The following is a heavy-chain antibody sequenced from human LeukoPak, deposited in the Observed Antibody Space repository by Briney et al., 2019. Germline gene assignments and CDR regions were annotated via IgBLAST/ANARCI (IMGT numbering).Heavy chain of an antibody. Sequence: ASVKVSCKASGYTFTGYYMHWVRQAPGQGLEWMGWINTNSGGTNSAQKFQGRVTMTRDTSISTAYMELSRLRSDDTAVYYCARDQGMDGYNLGFIDYWGQGTLVTVSS. CDR1: GYTFTGYY. CDR3: ARDQGMDGYNLGFIDY. V-gene: IGHV1-2*02. J-gene: IGHJ4*02. D-gene: IGHD5-24*01. CDR2: INTNSGGT.